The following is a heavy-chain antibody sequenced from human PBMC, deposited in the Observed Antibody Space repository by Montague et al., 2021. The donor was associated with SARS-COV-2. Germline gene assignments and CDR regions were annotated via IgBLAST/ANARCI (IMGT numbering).Heavy chain of an antibody. V-gene: IGHV4-61*02. D-gene: IGHD3-10*01. Sequence: TLSLTCTVSGASVSTGHYYWSWIRQPAGKGLEWIGRGYPSGNTNYNPSLKSRVSISVDTSKNQISLKLSSVTAADTAVYYCARVRGAALYFGEVGYYGMVVWGQGTTVTVSS. CDR1: GASVSTGHYY. J-gene: IGHJ6*02. CDR3: ARVRGAALYFGEVGYYGMVV. CDR2: GYPSGNT.